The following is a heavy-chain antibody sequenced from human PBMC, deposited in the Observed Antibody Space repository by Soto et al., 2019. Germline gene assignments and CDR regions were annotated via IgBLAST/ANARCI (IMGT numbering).Heavy chain of an antibody. CDR2: IVVGSGNT. J-gene: IGHJ5*02. D-gene: IGHD6-19*01. V-gene: IGHV1-58*01. CDR3: AAKGSSGWRNNWFDP. Sequence: SVKVSCKASGFTFTSSAVQWVRQARGQRLEWIGWIVVGSGNTNYAQKFQERVAISRDMSTSTAYMELSSLRSEDTAVYYCAAKGSSGWRNNWFDPWGQGTLVTVSS. CDR1: GFTFTSSA.